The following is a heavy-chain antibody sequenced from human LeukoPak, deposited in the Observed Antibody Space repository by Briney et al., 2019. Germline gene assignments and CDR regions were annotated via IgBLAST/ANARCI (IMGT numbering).Heavy chain of an antibody. CDR1: GGTLSSYA. V-gene: IGHV1-69*05. CDR2: IIPIFDTA. Sequence: ASVKVSCKASGGTLSSYAVTWVRQAPGQGLEWMGGIIPIFDTANYAQKFQDRVTITTDESTSTAYMDLSSLRSEDTAVYYCVWFGDLLSVSYWGQGTLVTVSS. D-gene: IGHD3-10*01. J-gene: IGHJ4*02. CDR3: VWFGDLLSVSY.